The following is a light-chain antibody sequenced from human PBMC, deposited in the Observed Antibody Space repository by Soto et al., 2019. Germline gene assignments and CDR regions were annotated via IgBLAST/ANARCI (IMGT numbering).Light chain of an antibody. CDR3: QQRSNWPRT. CDR2: DVS. CDR1: RTVHLN. Sequence: EIVMTQSPATVSVSPGDRATLSCRASRTVHLNVAWYQHKPGQAPRLLIYDVSNRATGIPARFSGSGSGTDFTLTISSLEPEEFAFYYCQQRSNWPRTFGQGTKVDIK. J-gene: IGKJ1*01. V-gene: IGKV3-11*01.